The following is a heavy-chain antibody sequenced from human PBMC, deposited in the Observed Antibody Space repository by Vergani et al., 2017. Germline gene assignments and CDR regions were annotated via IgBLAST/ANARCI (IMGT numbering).Heavy chain of an antibody. D-gene: IGHD1-1*01. Sequence: EVELVQSGPEMRKPGESLKISCKGSEYSFGNYWIGWVRQMPGKGLEWMGIIYPADSDTRYSPSFQGQVTISADKSISTAFLQWDSLKASATALYYCARNTTYTDSWGQGTLVTVSS. CDR3: ARNTTYTDS. CDR2: IYPADSDT. CDR1: EYSFGNYW. J-gene: IGHJ4*02. V-gene: IGHV5-51*03.